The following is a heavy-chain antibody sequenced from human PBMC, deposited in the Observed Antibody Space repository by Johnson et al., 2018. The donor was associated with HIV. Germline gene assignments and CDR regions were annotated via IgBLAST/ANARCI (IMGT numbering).Heavy chain of an antibody. D-gene: IGHD3-10*01. CDR2: IYSGGST. Sequence: QVQLVESGGGVVQPGRSLRLSCAASGFTFSSYAMHWVRQAPGKGLEWVSVIYSGGSTYYADSVKGRFTISRDNAKNTLYLQMNSLRAEDTAVYYCSRVPEHVGYYYGSGPSHGAFDIWGQGTMVTVSS. J-gene: IGHJ3*02. V-gene: IGHV3-NL1*01. CDR3: SRVPEHVGYYYGSGPSHGAFDI. CDR1: GFTFSSYA.